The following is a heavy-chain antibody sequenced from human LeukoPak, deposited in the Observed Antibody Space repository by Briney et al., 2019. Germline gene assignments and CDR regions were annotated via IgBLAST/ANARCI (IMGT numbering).Heavy chain of an antibody. V-gene: IGHV1-18*01. CDR1: GGTFSSYA. Sequence: ASVKVSCKASGGTFSSYAISWVRQAPGQGLEWMGWISAYNGNTNYAQKLQGRVTMTTDTSTSTAYMELRSLRSDDTAVYYCARAGSYYYYGMDVWGQGTTVTVSS. D-gene: IGHD3-10*01. J-gene: IGHJ6*02. CDR2: ISAYNGNT. CDR3: ARAGSYYYYGMDV.